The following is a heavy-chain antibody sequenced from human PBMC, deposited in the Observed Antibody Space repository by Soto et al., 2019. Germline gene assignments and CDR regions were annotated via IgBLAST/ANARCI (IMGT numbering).Heavy chain of an antibody. CDR2: INHSGST. D-gene: IGHD3-10*01. CDR1: GGSFSGYY. V-gene: IGHV4-34*01. Sequence: PSETLSLTCAVYGGSFSGYYWSWLRQPPGKGLEWMGEINHSGSTNYNPSLKSRVTISVDTSKNQFSLKLSSVTAADTAVYYCAKFDLHSPYYYHGMDVWRQGTTVSASS. CDR3: AKFDLHSPYYYHGMDV. J-gene: IGHJ6*02.